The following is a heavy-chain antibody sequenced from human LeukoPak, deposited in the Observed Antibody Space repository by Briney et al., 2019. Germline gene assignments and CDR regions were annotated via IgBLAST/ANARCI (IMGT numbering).Heavy chain of an antibody. CDR3: ARAYYDSSGYYNYYMDV. D-gene: IGHD3-22*01. Sequence: SETLSLTCTVSGGSISSYYWSWVWQPAGKGLEWIGRIYTSGSTNYNPSLKSRVTMSVDTSKNQFSLKLSSVTAADTAVYYCARAYYDSSGYYNYYMDVWGKGTTVTVSS. J-gene: IGHJ6*03. CDR2: IYTSGST. CDR1: GGSISSYY. V-gene: IGHV4-4*07.